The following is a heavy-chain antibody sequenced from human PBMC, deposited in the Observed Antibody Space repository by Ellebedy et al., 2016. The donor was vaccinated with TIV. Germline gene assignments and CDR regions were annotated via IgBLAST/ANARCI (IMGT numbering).Heavy chain of an antibody. V-gene: IGHV3-23*01. CDR1: GFTFASQA. CDR2: ISASGLST. Sequence: GGSLRLSCAASGFTFASQAMSWVRQAPGKGLEWVSSISASGLSTYNADSVKGRFTISRDNAKNSLFLQMNSLTDEDTARYYCTRDPGGAPDLTLGNWGQGVLVTVSS. CDR3: TRDPGGAPDLTLGN. J-gene: IGHJ4*02. D-gene: IGHD3-16*01.